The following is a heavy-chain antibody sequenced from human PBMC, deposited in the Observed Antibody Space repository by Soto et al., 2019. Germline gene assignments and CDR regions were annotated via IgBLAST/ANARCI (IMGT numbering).Heavy chain of an antibody. CDR3: ARGLLGGVAGDYYYYGMDV. D-gene: IGHD6-19*01. V-gene: IGHV4-61*01. CDR1: GGSVSSGSYY. CDR2: IYYSGST. Sequence: SETLSLTCTVSGGSVSSGSYYWSWIRQPPGKGLEWIGYIYYSGSTNYNPSLKSRVTISVDTSKNQFSLKLSSVTAADTAVYYCARGLLGGVAGDYYYYGMDVRGQGTSVTVSS. J-gene: IGHJ6*02.